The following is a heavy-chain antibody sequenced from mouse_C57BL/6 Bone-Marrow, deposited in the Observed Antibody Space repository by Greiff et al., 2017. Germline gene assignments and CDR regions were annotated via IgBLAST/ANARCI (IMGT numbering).Heavy chain of an antibody. Sequence: QVQLKQPGAELVKPGASVKLSCKASGYTFTSYWMHWVKQRPGQGLEWIGMIHPNSGSTNYNEKFKSKATLTVDKSSSTAYMQLSSLTSEDSAVYYCARVGGPRYWYFDVWGTGTTVTVSS. CDR2: IHPNSGST. J-gene: IGHJ1*03. CDR1: GYTFTSYW. CDR3: ARVGGPRYWYFDV. D-gene: IGHD1-1*02. V-gene: IGHV1-64*01.